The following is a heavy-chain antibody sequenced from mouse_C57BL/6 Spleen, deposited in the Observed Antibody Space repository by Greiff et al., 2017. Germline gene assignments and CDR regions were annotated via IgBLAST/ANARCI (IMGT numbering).Heavy chain of an antibody. J-gene: IGHJ3*01. CDR2: IHPNSGST. Sequence: QVQLQQPGAELVKPGASVKLSCKASGYTFTSYWMHWVKQRPGQGLEWIGMIHPNSGSTNYNEKFKSKATLTVDKSSSTAYMQLSSLTSEDSAVYYCARSVLDGYLWGFAYWGQGTLVTVSA. CDR1: GYTFTSYW. CDR3: ARSVLDGYLWGFAY. V-gene: IGHV1-64*01. D-gene: IGHD2-3*01.